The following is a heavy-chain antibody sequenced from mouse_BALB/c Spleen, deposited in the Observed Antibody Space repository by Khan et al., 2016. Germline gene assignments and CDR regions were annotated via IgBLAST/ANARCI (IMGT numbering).Heavy chain of an antibody. CDR1: GFNIKDYY. V-gene: IGHV14-1*02. D-gene: IGHD2-10*01. CDR2: LDLENGDT. CDR3: ARACFGTYVYDS. Sequence: VQLQQPGAELVRPGALVKLSCKASGFNIKDYYMHWVKQRPEQGLERIGWLDLENGDTLCDPKFQGKASIPADTSSHTAYLQQCSLTPEGTAGDYCARACFGTYVYDSWGQGTTLTVSS. J-gene: IGHJ2*01.